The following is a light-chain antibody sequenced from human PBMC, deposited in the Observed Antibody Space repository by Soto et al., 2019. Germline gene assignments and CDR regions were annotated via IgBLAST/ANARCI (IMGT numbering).Light chain of an antibody. CDR3: QHSYSAPYS. J-gene: IGKJ2*01. Sequence: DIQMTQSPPSLSASVRDRVTIACRASQNIASYLNWYQQKPGKAPRLLIRAASSLQSGAPSRFSGSGSWTDFTLTISCLQPDDFATYYCQHSYSAPYSFGQGTNMGIK. CDR1: QNIASY. CDR2: AAS. V-gene: IGKV1-39*01.